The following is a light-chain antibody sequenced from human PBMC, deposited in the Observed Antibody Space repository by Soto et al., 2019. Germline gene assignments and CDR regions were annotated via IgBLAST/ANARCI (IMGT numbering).Light chain of an antibody. J-gene: IGKJ4*01. V-gene: IGKV1-33*01. CDR1: QDISNY. Sequence: DIQMTQSPSSLSASVGDRVTITCQASQDISNYFNWYQQEPGKAPKLLIFDASNVETGVPSRFSGSGSGTDFTFTIHSLQPEDAATYYCQQYEDLPLTFGGGTKVGIK. CDR2: DAS. CDR3: QQYEDLPLT.